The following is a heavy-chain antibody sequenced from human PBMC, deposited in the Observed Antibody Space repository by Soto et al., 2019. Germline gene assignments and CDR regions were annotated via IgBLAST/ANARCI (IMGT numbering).Heavy chain of an antibody. Sequence: EVQLVESVGGLVKPGGSLRLSCAASGFTFSSYSMNWVRQAPGKGQEWVSSISSSSSYIYYADSVKGRFTISRDNAKNSLYLQMNSLRAEDTAVYYCARDLRRIAVATHSALDYWGQGTLVTVSS. CDR1: GFTFSSYS. CDR3: ARDLRRIAVATHSALDY. J-gene: IGHJ4*02. CDR2: ISSSSSYI. D-gene: IGHD6-19*01. V-gene: IGHV3-21*01.